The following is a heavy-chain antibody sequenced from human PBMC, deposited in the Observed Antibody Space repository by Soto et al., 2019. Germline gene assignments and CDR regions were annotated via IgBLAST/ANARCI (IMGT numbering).Heavy chain of an antibody. J-gene: IGHJ3*02. CDR3: SRATNYCSSGSCYHGAFDI. Sequence: EVQLVESGGGLVQPGGSLRLSCAASGFTVSSTYMTWVRQAPGKGLEWGSVIYYAGTTYYADSIKGRFTISKDYSKNTLYLQMNSLRVEDTAVYYCSRATNYCSSGSCYHGAFDIWGQGTMVTVSS. CDR1: GFTVSSTY. V-gene: IGHV3-66*01. CDR2: IYYAGTT. D-gene: IGHD2-15*01.